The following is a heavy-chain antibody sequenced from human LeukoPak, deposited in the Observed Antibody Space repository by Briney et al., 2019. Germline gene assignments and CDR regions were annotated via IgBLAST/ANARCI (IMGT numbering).Heavy chain of an antibody. Sequence: SETLSLTCTVSGASLNNYYWNCLRQPPGKALEWIGNVDYSGNTRHNPSLKSRVTISLDISKSHFSLRLSSVTAAHTAVYCCAMQVGTYGDYNNWFDPWGQGARVTVSS. V-gene: IGHV4-59*08. CDR3: AMQVGTYGDYNNWFDP. CDR1: GASLNNYY. CDR2: VDYSGNT. J-gene: IGHJ5*02. D-gene: IGHD4-17*01.